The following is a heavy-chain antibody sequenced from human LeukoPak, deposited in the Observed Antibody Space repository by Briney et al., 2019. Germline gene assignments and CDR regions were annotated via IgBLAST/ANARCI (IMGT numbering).Heavy chain of an antibody. CDR3: ARWLRGIADEDGVDV. V-gene: IGHV3-11*01. J-gene: IGHJ6*02. CDR1: GFTVSSNY. Sequence: GGSLRLSCAASGFTVSSNYMTWIRQAPGKGLEWVSYITSRGTTIYHADSVKGRFTISRDNAKNSLYLQMNSLRAEDTAVYYCARWLRGIADEDGVDVWGQGTTVTVSS. CDR2: ITSRGTTI. D-gene: IGHD6-13*01.